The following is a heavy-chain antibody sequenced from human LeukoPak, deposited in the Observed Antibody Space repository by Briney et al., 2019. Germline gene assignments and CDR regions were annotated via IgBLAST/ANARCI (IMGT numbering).Heavy chain of an antibody. CDR1: GFPFNTYS. J-gene: IGHJ4*02. CDR3: ARDVLIGFWSGYSVF. D-gene: IGHD3-3*01. CDR2: LDPEGGDD. Sequence: PGGSLRLSCMASGFPFNTYSMTWVRQAPGRGLEWVANLDPEGGDDFYLDSVKGRFSISRDNAKNSLYLLMTNLKVEDTAVYYCARDVLIGFWSGYSVFWGPGTLVAVAS. V-gene: IGHV3-7*01.